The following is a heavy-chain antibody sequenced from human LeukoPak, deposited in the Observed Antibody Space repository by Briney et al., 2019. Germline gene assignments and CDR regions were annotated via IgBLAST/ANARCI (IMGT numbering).Heavy chain of an antibody. CDR3: ATNADIVVVPAERAFDI. D-gene: IGHD2-2*01. CDR2: IIPIFGTA. J-gene: IGHJ3*02. CDR1: GYTFTGYY. V-gene: IGHV1-69*05. Sequence: GASVKVSCKASGYTFTGYYMHWARQAPGQGLEWMGGIIPIFGTANYAQKFQGRVTITTDESTSTAYMELSSLRSEDTAVYYCATNADIVVVPAERAFDIWGQGTMVTVSS.